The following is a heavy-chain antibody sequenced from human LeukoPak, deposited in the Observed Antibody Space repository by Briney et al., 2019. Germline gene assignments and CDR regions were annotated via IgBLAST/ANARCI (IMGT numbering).Heavy chain of an antibody. CDR3: ARGGALGTGDY. V-gene: IGHV3-74*01. J-gene: IGHJ4*02. Sequence: GGSLRLSCAASGFTFSNYWMHWVRQAPGKGLVWVSRIKSDGGGTTYADSVKGRFTISRDNAKNTLYLQMNSLRADDTAVYYCARGGALGTGDYWGQGTLVTVSS. D-gene: IGHD7-27*01. CDR2: IKSDGGGT. CDR1: GFTFSNYW.